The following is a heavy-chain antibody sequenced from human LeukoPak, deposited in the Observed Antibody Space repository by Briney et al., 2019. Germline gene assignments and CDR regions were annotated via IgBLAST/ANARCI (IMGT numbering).Heavy chain of an antibody. CDR3: ARFSAVAGTDY. D-gene: IGHD6-19*01. V-gene: IGHV3-20*01. CDR1: GFTFDDYG. CDR2: INWNGGRT. Sequence: RPGGSLRLSCAASGFTFDDYGMTWVRQTPGKGLEWVSGINWNGGRTGYADSVKGRFTISRDNAKNSLYLQMNSLRAEDTALYHCARFSAVAGTDYWGQGTLVAVSS. J-gene: IGHJ4*02.